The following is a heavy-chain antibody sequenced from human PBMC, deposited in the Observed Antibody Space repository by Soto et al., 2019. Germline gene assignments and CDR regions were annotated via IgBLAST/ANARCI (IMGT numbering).Heavy chain of an antibody. V-gene: IGHV1-18*01. CDR3: AWDWASAVPCAY. J-gene: IGHJ4*02. CDR1: GYTFTSYG. Sequence: QVQLVQSGAEVKKPAASVKVSCKASGYTFTSYGISWVRQAPGQGREWMGWISAYNGKTNYAQKLQGRVTMTTDTSRSTSYMELRRLRSDETAVYCCAWDWASAVPCAYWGQGTLFTVSS. D-gene: IGHD6-13*01. CDR2: ISAYNGKT.